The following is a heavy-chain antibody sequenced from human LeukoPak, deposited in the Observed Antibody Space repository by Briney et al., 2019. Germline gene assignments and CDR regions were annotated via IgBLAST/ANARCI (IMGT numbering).Heavy chain of an antibody. D-gene: IGHD5-12*01. J-gene: IGHJ4*02. CDR1: GGSISSSGYY. V-gene: IGHV4-39*07. CDR3: ARTAPTMLEVTKTYYYDY. Sequence: SETLSLTCTVSGGSISSSGYYWGWIRQSPGKGLEWIGSIYYSGTTHYTPSLKSRVAISVDTSKNQFSLKLSSVTAADTAVYYCARTAPTMLEVTKTYYYDYWGPGILVTVSS. CDR2: IYYSGTT.